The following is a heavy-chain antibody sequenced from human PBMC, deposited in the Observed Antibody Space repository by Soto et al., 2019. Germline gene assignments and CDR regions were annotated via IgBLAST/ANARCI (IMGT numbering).Heavy chain of an antibody. V-gene: IGHV3-23*01. CDR2: IGVSGADT. CDR1: GFIFSDYP. CDR3: GKRAVTGVWWFFAH. J-gene: IGHJ4*02. Sequence: EVQLLESGGDLVQPGGSLRLSCVASGFIFSDYPMTWVRQAPGKGLEWVSTIGVSGADTYYADSVKGRFTITRDNYKKTVYVQMNSLRAEDTAVYYCGKRAVTGVWWFFAHWGQGALVAVTS. D-gene: IGHD6-19*01.